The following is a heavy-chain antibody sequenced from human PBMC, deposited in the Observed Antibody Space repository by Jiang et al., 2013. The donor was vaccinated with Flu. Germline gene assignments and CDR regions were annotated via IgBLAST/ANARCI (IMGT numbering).Heavy chain of an antibody. Sequence: GPGLVKPSETLSLTCTVSGGSISSYYWSWIRQPPGKGLEWIGYIYYSGSTNYNPSLKSRVTISVDTSKNQFSLKLSSVTAADTAVYYCARDGYCSGGSCSGDNWFDPWGQGTLVTVSS. J-gene: IGHJ5*02. V-gene: IGHV4-59*13. CDR3: ARDGYCSGGSCSGDNWFDP. CDR2: IYYSGST. D-gene: IGHD2-15*01. CDR1: GGSISSYY.